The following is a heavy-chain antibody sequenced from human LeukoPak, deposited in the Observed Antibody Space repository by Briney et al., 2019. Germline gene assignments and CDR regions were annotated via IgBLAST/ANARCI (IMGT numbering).Heavy chain of an antibody. J-gene: IGHJ4*02. Sequence: PSETLSLTCTVSGGSISSYYWTWVRQPPGKGLEWIGYFYHRGSANYNPSLKSRVTISVDTSKNQFSLTLSSVTAADAAVYYCARAGDYYVSGSYLGYWGQGTLVTVSS. CDR2: FYHRGSA. V-gene: IGHV4-59*01. CDR3: ARAGDYYVSGSYLGY. D-gene: IGHD3-10*01. CDR1: GGSISSYY.